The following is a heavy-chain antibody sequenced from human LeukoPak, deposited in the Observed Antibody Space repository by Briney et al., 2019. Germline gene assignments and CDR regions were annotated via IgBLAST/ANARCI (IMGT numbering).Heavy chain of an antibody. CDR2: IYYSGST. Sequence: SETLSLTCTVSGGSIGSYYWSWIRQPPGKGLEWIGYIYYSGSTNYNPSLKSRVTISVDTSKNQFSLKLSSVTAADTAVYYRAREVVGDFWSGYYTYYFDYWGQGTLVTVSS. J-gene: IGHJ4*02. V-gene: IGHV4-59*01. CDR1: GGSIGSYY. D-gene: IGHD3-3*01. CDR3: AREVVGDFWSGYYTYYFDY.